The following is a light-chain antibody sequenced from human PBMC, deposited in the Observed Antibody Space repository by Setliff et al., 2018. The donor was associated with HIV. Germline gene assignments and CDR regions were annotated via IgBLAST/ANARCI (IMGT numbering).Light chain of an antibody. Sequence: QSALIQPASVSGSPGQSVTVSCTGTSSDVGSYDFVSWYQQLPGKAPKLLIYDVSDRPSGVSHRFSGSKSGNTASLTISGLQAEDEADYYCSSRIVSSALHVFGTGTKVTVL. V-gene: IGLV2-14*03. J-gene: IGLJ1*01. CDR1: SSDVGSYDF. CDR3: SSRIVSSALHV. CDR2: DVS.